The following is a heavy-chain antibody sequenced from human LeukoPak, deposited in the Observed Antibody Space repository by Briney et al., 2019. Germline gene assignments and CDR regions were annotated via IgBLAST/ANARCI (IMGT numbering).Heavy chain of an antibody. CDR1: GYTLTSYG. V-gene: IGHV1-18*01. D-gene: IGHD2-2*01. CDR3: ANVVVSAATGFGGPGRRWLDP. Sequence: VASVKVSCKASGYTLTSYGISWVRQAPGKGLEWMGWISACKGNTNYAQTVQGRVTMTTDTSTSTAYMELSSLRSDNTAVYYCANVVVSAATGFGGPGRRWLDPWCQGTLVTVSS. CDR2: ISACKGNT. J-gene: IGHJ5*02.